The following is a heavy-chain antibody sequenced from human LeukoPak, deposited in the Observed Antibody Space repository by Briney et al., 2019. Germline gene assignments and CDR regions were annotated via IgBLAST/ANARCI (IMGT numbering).Heavy chain of an antibody. D-gene: IGHD3-3*01. V-gene: IGHV1-8*01. CDR2: MNPNNGDT. CDR3: ARAVRSAGGWFDP. CDR1: GYTFSSYD. Sequence: AASVKVSFKASGYTFSSYDFNWVRQATGQGLEWMGWMNPNNGDTGYAQKFQGRVIMTSDSSISTVYMELSSRRYGDTAVYYCARAVRSAGGWFDPWGQGTLVTVS. J-gene: IGHJ5*02.